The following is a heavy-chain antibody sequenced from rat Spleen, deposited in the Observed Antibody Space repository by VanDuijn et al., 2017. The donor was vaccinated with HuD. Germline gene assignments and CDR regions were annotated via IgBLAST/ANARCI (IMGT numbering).Heavy chain of an antibody. D-gene: IGHD1-10*01. J-gene: IGHJ3*01. Sequence: EVQMVESGGGLVQPGRSLKLSCAASGFTYSNYVMAWVRQAPTKGLEWVASISTGGGNTYYRDSVKGRFTISRDNAKNTLYLQMDSLRSEDTATYYCAKVHNNYYNWFASWGQGTLVTVSS. V-gene: IGHV5S13*01. CDR1: GFTYSNYV. CDR3: AKVHNNYYNWFAS. CDR2: ISTGGGNT.